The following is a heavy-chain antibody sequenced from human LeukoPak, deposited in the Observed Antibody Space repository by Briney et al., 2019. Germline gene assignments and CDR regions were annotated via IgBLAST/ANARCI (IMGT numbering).Heavy chain of an antibody. J-gene: IGHJ4*02. CDR3: SRIATTDPYYFDY. CDR1: GFTFSDHY. D-gene: IGHD4-17*01. Sequence: GGSLRLSCAASGFTFSDHYMDWVRQAPGKGLEWVSVLYSGGSTYYADSVKGRFTISRDNSKNTLYLQMNSLRAEDTAVYYCSRIATTDPYYFDYWGQGTLVTVSS. CDR2: LYSGGST. V-gene: IGHV3-53*01.